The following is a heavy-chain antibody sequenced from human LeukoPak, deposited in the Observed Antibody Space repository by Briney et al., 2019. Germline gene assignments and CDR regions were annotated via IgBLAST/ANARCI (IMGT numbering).Heavy chain of an antibody. Sequence: ASVKVTCKASGYTFISYDINWVRQATGQGHEWMGWMNPNCGNTGYAQKFQGRGTMTRNTSISTAYMELSSLRSEDTAVYNCAIAYSSSSSTDYWGQGTLVTVSS. CDR1: GYTFISYD. CDR2: MNPNCGNT. D-gene: IGHD6-6*01. CDR3: AIAYSSSSSTDY. V-gene: IGHV1-8*01. J-gene: IGHJ4*02.